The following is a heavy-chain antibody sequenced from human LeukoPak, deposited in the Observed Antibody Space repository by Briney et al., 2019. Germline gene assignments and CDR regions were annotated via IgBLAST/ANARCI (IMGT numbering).Heavy chain of an antibody. Sequence: GGSLRLSCAASGFTFSSYAMSWVRQAPGKGLEWVPGIRADAITTYYADSVKGRFTISRDNSKNTPHLQMNSLRAEDTAVYYCARPYTLAAIIGPNDAFDIWGQGTMVTVSS. CDR3: ARPYTLAAIIGPNDAFDI. J-gene: IGHJ3*02. D-gene: IGHD6-6*01. CDR2: IRADAITT. CDR1: GFTFSSYA. V-gene: IGHV3-23*01.